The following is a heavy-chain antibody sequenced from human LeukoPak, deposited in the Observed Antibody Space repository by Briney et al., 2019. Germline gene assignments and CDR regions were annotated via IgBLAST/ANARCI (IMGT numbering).Heavy chain of an antibody. J-gene: IGHJ6*02. V-gene: IGHV4-34*01. CDR1: GGSFSGYY. CDR2: INHSGST. Sequence: SETLSLTCAVYGGSFSGYYWSWIRQPPGKGLEWIGEINHSGSTNYNPSLKSRVTISVDTSKNQFSLKLSSVTAADTAVYYCARYCSSTSCLYGMDVWDQGTTVTVSS. D-gene: IGHD2-2*01. CDR3: ARYCSSTSCLYGMDV.